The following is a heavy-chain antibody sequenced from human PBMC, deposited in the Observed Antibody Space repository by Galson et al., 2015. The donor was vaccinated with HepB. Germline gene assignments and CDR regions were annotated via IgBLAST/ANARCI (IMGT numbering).Heavy chain of an antibody. J-gene: IGHJ4*02. CDR1: GFTFGDYA. D-gene: IGHD2/OR15-2a*01. V-gene: IGHV3-49*03. CDR3: TRTHGQGPFWATIDY. Sequence: SLRLSCAASGFTFGDYAMSWFRQAPGKGLEWVGFIRSKAYGGTTEYAASVKGRFTISRDDSKSIAYLQMNSLKTEDTAVYYCTRTHGQGPFWATIDYWGQGTLVTVSS. CDR2: IRSKAYGGTT.